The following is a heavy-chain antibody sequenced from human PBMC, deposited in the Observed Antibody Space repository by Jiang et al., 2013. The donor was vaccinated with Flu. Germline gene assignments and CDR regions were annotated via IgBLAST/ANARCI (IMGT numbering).Heavy chain of an antibody. CDR3: AKDPFGPLSHYYGMDV. D-gene: IGHD2/OR15-2a*01. V-gene: IGHV3-30*18. CDR2: ISYDGSNR. Sequence: MHWVRQAPGRGLEWVAVISYDGSNRYYADSVQGRFTISRDNSKNTLYLQMNSLRTEDTAVYYCAKDPFGPLSHYYGMDVWGQGTAVTVSS. J-gene: IGHJ6*02.